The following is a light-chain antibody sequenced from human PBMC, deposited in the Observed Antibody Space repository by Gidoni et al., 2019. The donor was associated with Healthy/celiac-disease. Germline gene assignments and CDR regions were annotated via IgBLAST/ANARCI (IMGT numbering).Light chain of an antibody. J-gene: IGKJ1*01. CDR3: QQRSNWPT. Sequence: EIVLTQSPATLSLSPGERATLSCRASQSVSSYLAWYQQKPGQAPRLLIYDASNRATGIPARCSGSGSGTDFTLTISSLEPEDFAVYYCQQRSNWPTFGQXTKVEIK. CDR2: DAS. V-gene: IGKV3-11*01. CDR1: QSVSSY.